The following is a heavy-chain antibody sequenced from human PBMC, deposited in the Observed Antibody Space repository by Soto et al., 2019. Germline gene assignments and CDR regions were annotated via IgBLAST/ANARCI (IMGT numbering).Heavy chain of an antibody. Sequence: GGSLRLTCTASDVTLSSYAMSWVRQAPGKGLEWVSAIGGGGGSTYYADSVKGRFTISRDNSKNTLYLQMSSLRAEDTAIYYCAKGTLSRMDVWGQGTTVTVSS. J-gene: IGHJ6*02. CDR2: IGGGGGST. D-gene: IGHD2-15*01. CDR1: DVTLSSYA. V-gene: IGHV3-23*01. CDR3: AKGTLSRMDV.